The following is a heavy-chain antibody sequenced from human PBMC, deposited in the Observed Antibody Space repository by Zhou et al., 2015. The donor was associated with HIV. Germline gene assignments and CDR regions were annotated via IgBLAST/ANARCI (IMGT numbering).Heavy chain of an antibody. CDR3: ARSEVGYYYGSGDFDY. D-gene: IGHD3-10*01. V-gene: IGHV1-69*02. J-gene: IGHJ4*02. Sequence: QVQLVQSGAEVKKPGSSVKVSCKASGGTFSSYTISWVRQAPGQGLEWMGRIIPILGIANYAQKFQGRVTITADKSTSTAYMELSSLRSEDTAVYYCARSEVGYYYGSGDFDYWGQGTLVTVSS. CDR1: GGTFSSYT. CDR2: IIPILGIA.